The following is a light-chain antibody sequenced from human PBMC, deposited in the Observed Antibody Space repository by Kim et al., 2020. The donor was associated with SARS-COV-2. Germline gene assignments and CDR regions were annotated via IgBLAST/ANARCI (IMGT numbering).Light chain of an antibody. CDR2: DAS. Sequence: EIVLTQSPATLSLSPGERATLSCRASQSVSIYLAWYQQKAGQAPRLLIYDASNRAAGIPARFSGSGSGTDFTLTISSLEPEDFAVYYCQQRSNWPPVTFGQGTKLEL. J-gene: IGKJ2*01. CDR1: QSVSIY. CDR3: QQRSNWPPVT. V-gene: IGKV3-11*01.